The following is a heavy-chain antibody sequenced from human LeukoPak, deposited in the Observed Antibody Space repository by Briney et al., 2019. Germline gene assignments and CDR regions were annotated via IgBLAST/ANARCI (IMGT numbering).Heavy chain of an antibody. D-gene: IGHD2-2*02. V-gene: IGHV3-30*02. CDR3: AKHRYCSSTSCYRVMDV. Sequence: PGGSLRLSCAASGFTFSSYGMHWVRQAPGKGLEWVAFIRYDGSNKYYADSVKGRFTISRDNSKNTLYLQMNSLRAEDMAVYYCAKHRYCSSTSCYRVMDVWGKGTTVTVSS. CDR2: IRYDGSNK. CDR1: GFTFSSYG. J-gene: IGHJ6*04.